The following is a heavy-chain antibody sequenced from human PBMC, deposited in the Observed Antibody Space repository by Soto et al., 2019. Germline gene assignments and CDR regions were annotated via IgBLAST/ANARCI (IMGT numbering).Heavy chain of an antibody. Sequence: SETLSLTCTVSGVSISSSSYYWGWIRQPPGKGLEWIGRVYYSGSTYYNPSLKSRVTISVDTSKNQFSLKLSSVTAADTAVYYCARRLYYDSSGFEGGGMDVWGQGTTVT. CDR3: ARRLYYDSSGFEGGGMDV. J-gene: IGHJ6*02. D-gene: IGHD3-22*01. CDR2: VYYSGST. V-gene: IGHV4-39*01. CDR1: GVSISSSSYY.